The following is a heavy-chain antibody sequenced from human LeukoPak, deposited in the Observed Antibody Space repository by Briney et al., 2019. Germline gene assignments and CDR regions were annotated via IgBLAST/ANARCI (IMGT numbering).Heavy chain of an antibody. CDR2: INSSGGST. D-gene: IGHD4-17*01. CDR3: ARDEGTTVTTGPDY. Sequence: ASVKVSCKASGYTFSSYYMHWVRQAPGQGLEWMGIINSSGGSTGYAQKFQGRVTMTRDMSTSTVYMELISLRSEDAAVYYCARDEGTTVTTGPDYWGQGTLVTVSS. CDR1: GYTFSSYY. V-gene: IGHV1-46*01. J-gene: IGHJ4*02.